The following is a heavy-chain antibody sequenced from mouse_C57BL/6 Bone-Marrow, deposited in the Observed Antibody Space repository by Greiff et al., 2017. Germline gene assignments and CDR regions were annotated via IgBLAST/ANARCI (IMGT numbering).Heavy chain of an antibody. J-gene: IGHJ4*01. D-gene: IGHD2-4*01. Sequence: EVKLVESEGGLVQPGSSMKLSCTASGFTFSDYYMAWVRQVPEKGLEWVANINYDGSSTYYLDSLKSRFIISRDNAKNILYLQMSSLKSEDTATYYCARDHYDYDEGYYAMDYWGQGTSVTVSS. V-gene: IGHV5-16*01. CDR1: GFTFSDYY. CDR3: ARDHYDYDEGYYAMDY. CDR2: INYDGSST.